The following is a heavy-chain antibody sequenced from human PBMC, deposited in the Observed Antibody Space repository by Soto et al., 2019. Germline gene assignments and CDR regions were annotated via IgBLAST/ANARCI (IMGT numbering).Heavy chain of an antibody. J-gene: IGHJ4*02. Sequence: ASVKVSCKASGYTFTSYAMHWVRQAPGQRLEWMGWINAGNGNTKYSQKFQGRVTITRDTSASTAYMELSSLRSEDTAVYYFARVPSGSSGWYDSYYFDYWGQGTLVTVSS. D-gene: IGHD6-19*01. CDR2: INAGNGNT. V-gene: IGHV1-3*01. CDR1: GYTFTSYA. CDR3: ARVPSGSSGWYDSYYFDY.